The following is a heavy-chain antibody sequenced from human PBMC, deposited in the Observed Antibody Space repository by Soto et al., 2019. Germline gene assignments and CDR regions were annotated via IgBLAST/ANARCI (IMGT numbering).Heavy chain of an antibody. V-gene: IGHV1-46*01. CDR2: INPSGGAT. CDR3: SRGSSLALDY. J-gene: IGHJ4*02. Sequence: QVQMVQSGAEVKKTGASVKVSCEASGYTFTDYYMHWVRQAPGQGLEWMGRINPSGGATTYVQKFQCTVTMTTEKSTSTVYMYLRILTSEDPAVYYCSRGSSLALDYLCQGTLVTVAS. CDR1: GYTFTDYY.